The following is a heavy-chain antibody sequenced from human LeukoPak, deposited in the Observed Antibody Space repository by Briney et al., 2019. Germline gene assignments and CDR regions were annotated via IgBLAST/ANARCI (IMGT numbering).Heavy chain of an antibody. CDR2: INSDGTSI. CDR3: ARDRWNFDY. J-gene: IGHJ4*02. Sequence: GRSLRLSCAASGFTFSDYWMHWFRQAPGKGLVWVSRINSDGTSISYADSVKGRFTISRDNAKNTLYLQMNSLRAEDSAVYYCARDRWNFDYWGQGTLVTVSS. CDR1: GFTFSDYW. D-gene: IGHD4-23*01. V-gene: IGHV3-74*01.